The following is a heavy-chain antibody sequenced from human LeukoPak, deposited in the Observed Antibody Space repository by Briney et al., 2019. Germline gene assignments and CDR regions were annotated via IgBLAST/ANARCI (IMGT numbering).Heavy chain of an antibody. CDR3: ARAATVTDYYMDV. CDR2: INPNSGGT. Sequence: ASVKVSCKASGYTFTGYYMHWVRQAPGQGLEWMGWINPNSGGTNYAQKFQGRVTMTRDTSISTAYMELSRLRSDDTAVYYCARAATVTDYYMDVWGKGTTVTISS. V-gene: IGHV1-2*02. CDR1: GYTFTGYY. D-gene: IGHD4-17*01. J-gene: IGHJ6*03.